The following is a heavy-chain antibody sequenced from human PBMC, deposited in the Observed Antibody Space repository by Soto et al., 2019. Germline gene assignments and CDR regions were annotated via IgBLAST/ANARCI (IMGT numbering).Heavy chain of an antibody. Sequence: QVQLVQSGAEVKKPGSSVKVSCTASGGTFSSYAISWVRQAPGQGLEWMGGIIPIFGTANYAQKFQGRVTITADESTSTAYMELSSLRSEDTAVYYCARDRPEKYYDCSGYSGYYFDYWGQGTLVTVSS. CDR2: IIPIFGTA. V-gene: IGHV1-69*01. CDR3: ARDRPEKYYDCSGYSGYYFDY. J-gene: IGHJ4*02. CDR1: GGTFSSYA. D-gene: IGHD3-22*01.